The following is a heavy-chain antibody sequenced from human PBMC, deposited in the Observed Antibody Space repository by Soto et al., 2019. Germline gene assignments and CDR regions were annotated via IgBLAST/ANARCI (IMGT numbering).Heavy chain of an antibody. CDR3: ARDRASFYYYGLDV. Sequence: PSQTLSLTCAISGDSVSGYSAAWNWIRQSPSRGLEWLGRTYYRSKWYYEYAVSVKSRITIHPDTSKNQFSLHLNSVSPDDTAVYYYARDRASFYYYGLDVWGQGTTVTVSS. J-gene: IGHJ6*02. V-gene: IGHV6-1*01. CDR1: GDSVSGYSAA. CDR2: TYYRSKWYY.